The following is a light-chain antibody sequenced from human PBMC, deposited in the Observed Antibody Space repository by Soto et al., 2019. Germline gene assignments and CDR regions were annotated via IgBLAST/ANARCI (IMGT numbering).Light chain of an antibody. CDR2: AAS. Sequence: DIQMTQSPSSLSASVGDRVTITCRASQGISNYLAWYQQKPGKVPKLLIYAASTLQSGVPSRFSGSGSGTDFTFTISSLQPEDVATYYCQKYNSAPTFGQGTRWIS. V-gene: IGKV1-27*01. CDR1: QGISNY. J-gene: IGKJ1*01. CDR3: QKYNSAPT.